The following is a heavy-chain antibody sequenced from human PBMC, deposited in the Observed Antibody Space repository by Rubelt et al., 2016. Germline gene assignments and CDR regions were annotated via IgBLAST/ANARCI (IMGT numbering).Heavy chain of an antibody. V-gene: IGHV3-23*01. D-gene: IGHD1-26*01. J-gene: IGHJ4*02. CDR2: IGGSGGST. Sequence: QATGEGLEWVSFIGGSGGSTNYADSVKGRFTISRDNSKNMLYLQMNSLGAEDTALYYCARGASNFIVGGIGLAYWGQGTLVTVSS. CDR3: ARGASNFIVGGIGLAY.